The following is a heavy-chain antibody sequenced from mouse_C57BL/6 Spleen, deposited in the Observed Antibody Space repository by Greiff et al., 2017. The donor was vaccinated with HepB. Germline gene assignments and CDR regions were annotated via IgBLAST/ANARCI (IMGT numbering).Heavy chain of an antibody. V-gene: IGHV5-17*01. CDR1: GFTFSDYC. Sequence: EVKLVESGGGLVKPGGSLKLSCAASGFTFSDYCMHWVRQAPEKGLEWVAYISSCSSTIYYADTVKGRFTISRDNAKNTLFLQMTSLRSEDTAMYYCARPGPYYGRSRLDAMDYWGQGTSVTVSS. CDR2: ISSCSSTI. D-gene: IGHD1-1*01. J-gene: IGHJ4*01. CDR3: ARPGPYYGRSRLDAMDY.